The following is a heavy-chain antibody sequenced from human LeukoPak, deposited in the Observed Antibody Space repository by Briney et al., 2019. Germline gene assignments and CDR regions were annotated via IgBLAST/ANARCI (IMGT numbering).Heavy chain of an antibody. CDR3: ARGRSITLLRGVAMSDGFDI. V-gene: IGHV3-33*03. D-gene: IGHD3-10*01. CDR1: GFIFSSYG. J-gene: IGHJ3*02. Sequence: GGSLRLSCAASGFIFSSYGMHWVRQAPGKGLEWVAVIWFDGSKKYYADSVKGRFTISRDNAKNSLYLQMNGLRAEDTAVYYCARGRSITLLRGVAMSDGFDIWGQGAMVTVSS. CDR2: IWFDGSKK.